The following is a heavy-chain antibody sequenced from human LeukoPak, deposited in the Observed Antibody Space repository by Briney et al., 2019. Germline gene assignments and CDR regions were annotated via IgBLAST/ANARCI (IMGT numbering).Heavy chain of an antibody. Sequence: GASVKVSCKASGYTFTSYGISWVRQTPGQGLEWMGGIIPIFGTANYAQKFQGRVTITTDESTSTAYMELSSLRSEDTAVYYCARERTGDPYYYYYMDVWGKGTTVTVSS. CDR1: GYTFTSYG. J-gene: IGHJ6*03. V-gene: IGHV1-69*05. D-gene: IGHD7-27*01. CDR2: IIPIFGTA. CDR3: ARERTGDPYYYYYMDV.